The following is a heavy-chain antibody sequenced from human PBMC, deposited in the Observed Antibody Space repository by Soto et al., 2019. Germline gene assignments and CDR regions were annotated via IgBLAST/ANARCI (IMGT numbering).Heavy chain of an antibody. J-gene: IGHJ3*02. V-gene: IGHV1-46*01. CDR3: ARYLAPVVVITMTDDAFDI. CDR2: ISPSSGNT. CDR1: GYTFTSYY. Sequence: ASVKVSCNASGYTFTSYYMHWVRQAPGQGLEWMGIISPSSGNTNYAQKVQGRVTMATDTSTSTDYMELRSLRSDDTAVYYCARYLAPVVVITMTDDAFDIWGQGTMVTVSS. D-gene: IGHD2-21*01.